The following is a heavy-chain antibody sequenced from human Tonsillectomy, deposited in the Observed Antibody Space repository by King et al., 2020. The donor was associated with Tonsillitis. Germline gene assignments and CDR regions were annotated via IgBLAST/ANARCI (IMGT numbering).Heavy chain of an antibody. CDR1: GFTFSAYS. J-gene: IGHJ4*02. Sequence: VQLVESGGGLVQPGGSLRLSCSASGFTFSAYSMTWVRQVPGKGLEWVASIKEDGFDTYYVDSVKGRFSISRTNAKKSLYLQMNSLRVEDTAVYYCVRDGVLPFDSWGQGTLVTVSS. CDR2: IKEDGFDT. V-gene: IGHV3-7*01. D-gene: IGHD3-10*01. CDR3: VRDGVLPFDS.